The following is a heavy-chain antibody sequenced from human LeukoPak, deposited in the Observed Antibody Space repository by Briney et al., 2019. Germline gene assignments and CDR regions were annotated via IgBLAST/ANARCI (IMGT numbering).Heavy chain of an antibody. CDR3: VREGGCSGGSCYRFDP. V-gene: IGHV1-46*03. J-gene: IGHJ5*02. CDR2: VTPSDGGT. D-gene: IGHD2-15*01. Sequence: GASVKLSCKTSGYTFTNYFMHWVRQAPGQGLEWMGAVTPSDGGTNYAQKFQGRITMTRDTSTSTVYMDLSSLKPGDTAVYYCVREGGCSGGSCYRFDPWGQGALVTVSS. CDR1: GYTFTNYF.